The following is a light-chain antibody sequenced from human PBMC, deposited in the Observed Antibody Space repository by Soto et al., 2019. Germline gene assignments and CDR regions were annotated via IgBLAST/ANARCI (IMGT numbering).Light chain of an antibody. V-gene: IGKV1-39*01. J-gene: IGKJ2*01. Sequence: INMTQSPSSLSASVGDRITVTCRASQRITTYVNWYQLKPGEAPKLLISTSGTLQRGVPSRFSGSGSGTDFTLTITGLQPADFATYFCQQTYSTPYTFGQGTKLEIK. CDR2: TSG. CDR1: QRITTY. CDR3: QQTYSTPYT.